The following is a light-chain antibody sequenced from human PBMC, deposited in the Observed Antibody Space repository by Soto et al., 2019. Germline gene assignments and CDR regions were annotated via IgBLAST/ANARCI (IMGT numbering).Light chain of an antibody. V-gene: IGLV2-14*03. CDR3: SSYSTSTNLYV. CDR1: SSNVGDYNY. J-gene: IGLJ1*01. CDR2: DVS. Sequence: QSALTQPASVSGSPGQSITISCTGTSSNVGDYNYVSWYQQHPGKAPKLMIFDVSNRPSGVSNRFSGSKSGNTASLTISGLQAEDEADYYCSSYSTSTNLYVFGSGTKVPS.